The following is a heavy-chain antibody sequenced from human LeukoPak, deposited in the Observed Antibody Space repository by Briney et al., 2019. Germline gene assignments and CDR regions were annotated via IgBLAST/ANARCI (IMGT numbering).Heavy chain of an antibody. CDR3: ARENVGGDAFDI. CDR2: ISSSSSYI. V-gene: IGHV3-21*01. D-gene: IGHD3-16*01. Sequence: GGPLRLSCAASGFTFSSYSMNWVRQAPGKGRKWVSSISSSSSYIYYADSVKGRFTISRDNAKTSLYLQMNSLRAEDTAVYYCARENVGGDAFDIWGQGTMVTVYS. J-gene: IGHJ3*02. CDR1: GFTFSSYS.